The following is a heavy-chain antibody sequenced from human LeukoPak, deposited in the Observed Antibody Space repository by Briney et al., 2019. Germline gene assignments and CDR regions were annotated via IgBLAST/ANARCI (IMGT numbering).Heavy chain of an antibody. CDR1: GGTFSSYA. J-gene: IGHJ6*02. CDR3: ARDWDVVVPAAIGRDYYYYGMDV. CDR2: IIPIFGTA. V-gene: IGHV1-69*13. Sequence: ASVKVSCKASGGTFSSYAISWVRQAPGQGLEWMGGIIPIFGTANYAQKFQGRVTITADESTSTAYMELSSLRAEDTAVYYCARDWDVVVPAAIGRDYYYYGMDVWGQGTTVTVSS. D-gene: IGHD2-2*01.